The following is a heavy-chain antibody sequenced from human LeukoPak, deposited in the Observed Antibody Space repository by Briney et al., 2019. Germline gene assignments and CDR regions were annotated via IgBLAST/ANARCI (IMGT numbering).Heavy chain of an antibody. CDR3: AQLPRD. J-gene: IGHJ4*02. D-gene: IGHD1-7*01. CDR1: GFTVDSHF. V-gene: IGHV3-66*02. CDR2: IYRDGST. Sequence: GGSLRLSCAVSGFTVDSHFMTRVRQAPGKGLEWVSVIYRDGSTYYADSVEGRFTISRDNSKNTLHLQMNSLRTEDTAVYYCAQLPRDWGQGTLVTVSS.